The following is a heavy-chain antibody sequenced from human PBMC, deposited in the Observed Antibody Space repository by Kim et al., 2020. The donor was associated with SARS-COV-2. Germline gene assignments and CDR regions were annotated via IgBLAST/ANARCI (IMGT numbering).Heavy chain of an antibody. J-gene: IGHJ6*02. CDR2: ISGDGGST. D-gene: IGHD6-19*01. V-gene: IGHV3-43*02. CDR1: GFTFDDYA. CDR3: AKDISGDSSGWYFVYYYGMDV. Sequence: GGSLRLSCAASGFTFDDYAMHWVRQAPGKGLEWVSLISGDGGSTYYADSVKGRFTISRDNSKNSLYLQMNSLRTEDTALYYCAKDISGDSSGWYFVYYYGMDVSGQGTTVTGSS.